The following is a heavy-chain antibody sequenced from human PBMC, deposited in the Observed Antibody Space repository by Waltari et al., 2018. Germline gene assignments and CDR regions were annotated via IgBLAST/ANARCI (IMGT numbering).Heavy chain of an antibody. CDR3: ARVGCSSTSREACWFDP. V-gene: IGHV1-24*01. J-gene: IGHJ5*02. Sequence: QVQLVQSGAEVKKPGASVKVSCKVSGYTLTELSMHWVRQAPGKGLEWMGGFYPENGETSYAHKFQGRVTMTDDTSTDTAYMELSSVTAADTAVYYCARVGCSSTSREACWFDPWGQGTLVTVSS. CDR1: GYTLTELS. CDR2: FYPENGET. D-gene: IGHD2-2*01.